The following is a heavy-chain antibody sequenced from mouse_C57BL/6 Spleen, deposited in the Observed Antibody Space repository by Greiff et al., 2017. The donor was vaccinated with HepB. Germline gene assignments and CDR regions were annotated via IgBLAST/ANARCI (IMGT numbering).Heavy chain of an antibody. V-gene: IGHV1-82*01. J-gene: IGHJ4*01. Sequence: QVQLQQSGPELVKPGASVKISCKASGYAFSSSWMNWVKQRPGKGLEWIGRIYPGDGDTNYNGKFKGKATLTADKSSSTAYMQLSSLTSEDSAVYFCARTPYSNYVFYYYAMDYWGQGTSVTVSS. CDR1: GYAFSSSW. CDR2: IYPGDGDT. D-gene: IGHD2-5*01. CDR3: ARTPYSNYVFYYYAMDY.